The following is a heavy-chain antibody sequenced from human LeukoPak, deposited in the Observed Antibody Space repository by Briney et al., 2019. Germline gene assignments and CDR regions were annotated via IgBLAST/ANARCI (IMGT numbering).Heavy chain of an antibody. D-gene: IGHD4/OR15-4a*01. CDR1: GGTFSSYA. CDR3: ARDLGAQTMVFFDP. CDR2: IIPIFGTA. J-gene: IGHJ5*02. V-gene: IGHV1-69*13. Sequence: SVKVSCKASGGTFSSYAISWVRQAPGQGLEWMGGIIPIFGTANYAQKFQGRVTITADESTSTAYMELSSLRSEDTAVYYCARDLGAQTMVFFDPWGQGTLVTVSS.